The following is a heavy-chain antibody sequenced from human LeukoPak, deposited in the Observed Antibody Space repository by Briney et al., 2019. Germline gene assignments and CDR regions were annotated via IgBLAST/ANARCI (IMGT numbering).Heavy chain of an antibody. Sequence: SETLSLTCTVSGDPISSYSDYKWTWIRQPPGKRLEWIGYIYYSGSTNYNPSLRSRVTISVDTSKNQFSLKLTSVTAADTAVYYCAREYSAFDYWSQGTLVAVSS. CDR2: IYYSGST. V-gene: IGHV4-61*08. CDR1: GDPISSYSDY. D-gene: IGHD5-12*01. J-gene: IGHJ4*02. CDR3: AREYSAFDY.